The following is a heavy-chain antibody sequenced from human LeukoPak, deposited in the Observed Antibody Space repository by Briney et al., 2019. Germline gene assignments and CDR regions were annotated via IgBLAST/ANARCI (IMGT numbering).Heavy chain of an antibody. CDR3: AKDGAGSNYGKYFFDY. J-gene: IGHJ4*02. CDR2: ISGSGGST. CDR1: GFTFSSYG. D-gene: IGHD3-16*01. Sequence: GGSLRLSCAASGFTFSSYGMSWVRQAPGKGLEWVSTISGSGGSTYYADSVKGRFTISRDNSKNTLYLQMNSLRAEDAAVYYCAKDGAGSNYGKYFFDYWGQGTLVTVSS. V-gene: IGHV3-23*01.